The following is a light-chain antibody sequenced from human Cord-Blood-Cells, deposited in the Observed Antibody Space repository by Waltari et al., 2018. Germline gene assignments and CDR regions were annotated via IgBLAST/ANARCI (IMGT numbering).Light chain of an antibody. V-gene: IGKV1-9*01. CDR3: PQLNSYPYS. Sequence: DIQLTQSSSFLSASVGDGVPITCRASQGISSYLAWYQQKPGKAPKLLIYAASTLQSGVPSRFSCSGSGTEFTLTISSLQPEDFATYYCPQLNSYPYSFGQGTKLEIK. J-gene: IGKJ2*03. CDR1: QGISSY. CDR2: AAS.